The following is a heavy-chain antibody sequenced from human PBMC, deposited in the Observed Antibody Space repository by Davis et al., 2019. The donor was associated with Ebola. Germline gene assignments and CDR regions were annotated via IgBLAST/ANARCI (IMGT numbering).Heavy chain of an antibody. D-gene: IGHD6-19*01. CDR2: IYDQST. CDR3: ATTQWLREFDN. CDR1: GFTVSSNH. J-gene: IGHJ4*02. Sequence: GGSLRLSCAASGFTVSSNHMSWVRQAPGKGLEWVSVIYDQSTAYADSVRGRFIISRDKSNNTLYLEMNRLRVDDTAVYYCATTQWLREFDNWGQGTLVTVSS. V-gene: IGHV3-53*05.